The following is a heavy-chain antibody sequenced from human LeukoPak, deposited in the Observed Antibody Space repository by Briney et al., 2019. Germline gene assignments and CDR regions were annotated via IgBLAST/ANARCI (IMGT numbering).Heavy chain of an antibody. V-gene: IGHV1-69*06. CDR3: ARDRLWFGDVSGYYYMDV. CDR2: IIPIFGTA. J-gene: IGHJ6*03. D-gene: IGHD3-10*01. Sequence: SVRVSCKAPGYTFTSYAMNWVRQAPGQGREWMGGIIPIFGTANYAQKFQGRVTITADKSTSTAYMELSSLRSEDTAVYYCARDRLWFGDVSGYYYMDVWGKGTTVTVSS. CDR1: GYTFTSYA.